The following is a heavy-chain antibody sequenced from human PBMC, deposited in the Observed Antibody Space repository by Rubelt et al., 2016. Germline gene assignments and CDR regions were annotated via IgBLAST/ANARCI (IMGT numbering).Heavy chain of an antibody. Sequence: QLQLQESGPGLVKPSETLSLTCSVSGGSISSSSYYWGWIRQPPGKGLEWIGSIYYSGSTYYNPTLKIRVIIVRDMPQNPVVSKARSVGGGEQAVYYREKNNYAWAGIEVWGPG. CDR3: EKNNYAWAGIEV. CDR2: IYYSGST. V-gene: IGHV4-39*07. CDR1: GGSISSSSYY. D-gene: IGHD3-16*01. J-gene: IGHJ6*02.